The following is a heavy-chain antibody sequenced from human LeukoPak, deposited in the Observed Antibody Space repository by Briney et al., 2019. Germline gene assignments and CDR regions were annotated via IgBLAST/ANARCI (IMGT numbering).Heavy chain of an antibody. J-gene: IGHJ4*02. CDR2: IRYDGSNK. CDR3: AKDRGDSGSYYYFDY. Sequence: GGSLRLSCAASRFTFSRYGMHWVRQAPGKGLEWVAFIRYDGSNKHYADSVKGRFTISRDNSKNTLYLQMNSLRAEDTAVYSCAKDRGDSGSYYYFDYWGQGTLVTVSS. V-gene: IGHV3-30*02. D-gene: IGHD1-26*01. CDR1: RFTFSRYG.